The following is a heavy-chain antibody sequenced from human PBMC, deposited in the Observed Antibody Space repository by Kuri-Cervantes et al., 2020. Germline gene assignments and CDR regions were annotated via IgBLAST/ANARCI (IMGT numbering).Heavy chain of an antibody. CDR2: IYHSGST. D-gene: IGHD6-19*01. Sequence: LRLSCAVSGGSISSGGYSWSWIRQPPGKGLEWIGYIYHSGSTYYNPSLKSRVTISVDRSKNQFSLKLSSVTAADTAVYYCTRVGVAGTLDYFDYWGQGTLVTVSS. CDR3: TRVGVAGTLDYFDY. CDR1: GGSISSGGYS. J-gene: IGHJ4*02. V-gene: IGHV4-30-2*01.